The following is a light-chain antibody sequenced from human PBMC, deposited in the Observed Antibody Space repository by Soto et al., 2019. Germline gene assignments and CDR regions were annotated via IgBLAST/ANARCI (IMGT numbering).Light chain of an antibody. V-gene: IGKV3-11*01. Sequence: ETVLTQSPATLSLSPGERATLSCRASQSVGRYLAWYQQKPGQAPRLLIYDASNRATGIPARFSGSGSGTDFTLTISSLEPEDFAVYYGQQRSNWPPITFGQGTRLEIK. CDR1: QSVGRY. CDR2: DAS. J-gene: IGKJ5*01. CDR3: QQRSNWPPIT.